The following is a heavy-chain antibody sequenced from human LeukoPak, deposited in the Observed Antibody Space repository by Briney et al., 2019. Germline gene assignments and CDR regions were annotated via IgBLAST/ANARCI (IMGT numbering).Heavy chain of an antibody. CDR2: VSSTSRFI. J-gene: IGHJ6*02. Sequence: PGGSLRLSCAASGFTFSSYSINWVRQAPGKGLEGVACVSSTSRFIYYADSVKGRFTISRDNAKNSLYLQMNSLRAEDTAVYYCARARPYSSGWNKYYYYGMDVWGQGTTVTVSS. D-gene: IGHD6-19*01. V-gene: IGHV3-21*01. CDR1: GFTFSSYS. CDR3: ARARPYSSGWNKYYYYGMDV.